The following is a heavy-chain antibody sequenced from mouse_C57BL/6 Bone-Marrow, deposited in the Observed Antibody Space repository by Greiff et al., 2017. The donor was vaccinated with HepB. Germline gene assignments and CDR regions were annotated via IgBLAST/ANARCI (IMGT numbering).Heavy chain of an antibody. CDR3: ARGITTVVYYYAMDY. CDR2: IRNKANGYTT. V-gene: IGHV7-3*01. CDR1: GFTFTDYY. D-gene: IGHD1-1*01. Sequence: EVQLQESGGGLVQPGGSLSLSCAASGFTFTDYYMSWVRQPPGKALEWLGFIRNKANGYTTEYSASVKGRFTISRDNSQSILYLQMNALRAEDSATYYCARGITTVVYYYAMDYWGQGTSVTVSS. J-gene: IGHJ4*01.